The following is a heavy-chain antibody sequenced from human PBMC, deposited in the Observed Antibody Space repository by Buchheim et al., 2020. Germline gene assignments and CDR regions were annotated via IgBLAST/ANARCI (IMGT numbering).Heavy chain of an antibody. CDR1: GFTFSSYG. J-gene: IGHJ6*02. CDR2: IWYDGSNK. Sequence: QVQLVESGGGVVQPGRSLRLSCAASGFTFSSYGMHWVRQAPGKGLEWVAVIWYDGSNKYYADSVKGRFTISRDNSKDTLSLQMDSLGVEDTAVYYCAREETFYYGSGSYPSYSMDVWGQGTT. D-gene: IGHD3-10*01. CDR3: AREETFYYGSGSYPSYSMDV. V-gene: IGHV3-33*01.